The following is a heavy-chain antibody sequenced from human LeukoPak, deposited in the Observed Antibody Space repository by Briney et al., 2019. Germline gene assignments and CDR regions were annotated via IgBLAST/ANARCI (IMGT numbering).Heavy chain of an antibody. Sequence: GGSLRPSCAASGFTFSSYGMHWVRQAPGKGLEWVAVIWYDGSNKYYADSVKGRFTISRDNSKNTLYLQINSLRAEDTAVYYCARDSVGGGGNWFDPWGQGTLVTVSS. CDR3: ARDSVGGGGNWFDP. D-gene: IGHD3-10*01. CDR2: IWYDGSNK. J-gene: IGHJ5*02. CDR1: GFTFSSYG. V-gene: IGHV3-33*01.